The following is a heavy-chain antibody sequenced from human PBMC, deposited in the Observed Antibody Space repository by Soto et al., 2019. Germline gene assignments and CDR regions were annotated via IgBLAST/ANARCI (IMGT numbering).Heavy chain of an antibody. J-gene: IGHJ6*02. D-gene: IGHD1-26*01. CDR1: GFTFSSYS. CDR2: ISSSSSTI. CDR3: ASSIGSYFYYYYGMDV. Sequence: PGGSLRLSCAASGFTFSSYSMNWVRQAPGKGLEWVSYISSSSSTIYYADSVKGRFTISRDNAKNSLYLQMNSLRDEDTAVYYCASSIGSYFYYYYGMDVWGQGTTVTVSS. V-gene: IGHV3-48*02.